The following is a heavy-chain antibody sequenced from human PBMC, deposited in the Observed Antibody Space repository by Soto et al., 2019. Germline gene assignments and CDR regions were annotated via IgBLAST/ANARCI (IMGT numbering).Heavy chain of an antibody. CDR1: GYTFTGYY. J-gene: IGHJ4*02. Sequence: ASVKVSCKASGYTFTGYYIHWVRQAPGQGLEWLGWINPNTGGTNYGQEFQGRVTMTRDTSINTAYMELSGLKSDDSAVYYCARDRQWFGRPLAPDSWGQGTLVTVSS. D-gene: IGHD3-10*01. CDR2: INPNTGGT. CDR3: ARDRQWFGRPLAPDS. V-gene: IGHV1-2*02.